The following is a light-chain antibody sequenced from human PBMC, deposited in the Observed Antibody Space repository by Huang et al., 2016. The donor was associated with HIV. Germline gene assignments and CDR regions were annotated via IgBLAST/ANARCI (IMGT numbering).Light chain of an antibody. CDR2: DAA. J-gene: IGKJ4*01. CDR1: QDINKY. V-gene: IGKV1-33*01. Sequence: DIQMTQSQSSLSASVGDRVTITCQASQDINKYLAWYHQKPGKAPKLLIYDAAKLETGVPSRFSGSGSWTTFTFTISSLQPEDIATYYCQQYHALPVTFGGGTKVEIK. CDR3: QQYHALPVT.